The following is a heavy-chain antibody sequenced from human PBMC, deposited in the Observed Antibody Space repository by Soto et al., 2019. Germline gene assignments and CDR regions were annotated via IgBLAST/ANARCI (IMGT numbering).Heavy chain of an antibody. V-gene: IGHV3-48*02. Sequence: GGSLRLSCAASGFTFSSYSMNWVRQAPGKGLEWVSYISSSSSTIYYADSVKGRFTISRDNAKNSLYLQMNSLRDEDTAVYYCARDDCSSTSCYPKRYFDLWGRGTLVTVSS. CDR2: ISSSSSTI. CDR3: ARDDCSSTSCYPKRYFDL. J-gene: IGHJ2*01. D-gene: IGHD2-2*01. CDR1: GFTFSSYS.